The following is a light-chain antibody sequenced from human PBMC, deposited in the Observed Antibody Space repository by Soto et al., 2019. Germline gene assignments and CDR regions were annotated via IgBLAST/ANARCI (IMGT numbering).Light chain of an antibody. J-gene: IGKJ2*02. CDR2: GAS. Sequence: DIQMTQSPSTLSASVGDRVNITCRASQSIRGWLAWYQKKPGKAPKVLIYGASRLPSGVPSRFSGSGSETEFTLTISDLQPDDFATYYCQHSNTYLCTFGQGTKVDIK. CDR1: QSIRGW. CDR3: QHSNTYLCT. V-gene: IGKV1-5*01.